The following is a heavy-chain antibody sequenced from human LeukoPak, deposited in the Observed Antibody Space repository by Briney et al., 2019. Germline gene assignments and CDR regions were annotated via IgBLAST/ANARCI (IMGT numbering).Heavy chain of an antibody. CDR2: ISGSGGST. CDR3: AKDSGSGRGFDP. D-gene: IGHD3-10*01. J-gene: IGHJ5*02. V-gene: IGHV3-23*01. CDR1: GFTFSSHG. Sequence: PGGTLRLSCAASGFTFSSHGMSWVRQAPGKGLEWVSVISGSGGSTYYADSVKGRFTISRDNSKNTLYLQMNSLRAEDTAVYYCAKDSGSGRGFDPWGQGTLVTVSS.